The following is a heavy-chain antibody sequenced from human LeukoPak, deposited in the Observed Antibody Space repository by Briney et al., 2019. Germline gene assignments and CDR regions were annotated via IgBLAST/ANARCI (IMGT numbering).Heavy chain of an antibody. CDR1: GDSVSSNSAA. Sequence: SQTLSLTCAISGDSVSSNSAAWGWIRQSPSRGLEWLGRTYYRSKWHNEYAASVKSRITINPDTSKNQFSLQLNSVTPEDTAVYYCTRGIGWLDHWGQGTLVTVSS. CDR3: TRGIGWLDH. J-gene: IGHJ5*02. V-gene: IGHV6-1*01. CDR2: TYYRSKWHN.